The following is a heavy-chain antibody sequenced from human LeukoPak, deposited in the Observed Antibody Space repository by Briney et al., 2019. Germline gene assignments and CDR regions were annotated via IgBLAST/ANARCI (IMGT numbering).Heavy chain of an antibody. CDR2: IDNGSTTT. J-gene: IGHJ3*02. V-gene: IGHV3-74*01. CDR3: ARDWSAYDILTGYSEGAFDI. D-gene: IGHD3-9*01. Sequence: GGSLRLSCVASGFSFSTYWMHWVRQAPGKGLVWASRIDNGSTTTLYADSVRGRFTISRDNAKNSLYLQMNSLRAEDTAVYYCARDWSAYDILTGYSEGAFDIWGQGTMVTVSS. CDR1: GFSFSTYW.